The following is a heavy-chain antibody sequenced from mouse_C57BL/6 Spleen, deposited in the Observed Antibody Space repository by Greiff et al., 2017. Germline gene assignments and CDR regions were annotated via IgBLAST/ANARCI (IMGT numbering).Heavy chain of an antibody. CDR2: IYPSDGDT. CDR3: AIESRIDDWDFDD. Sequence: QVQLQQPGAELVRPGASVKLSCKASGYTFTDYYINWVKQRPGQGLEWIARIYPSDGDTNYNEKFKGKATLTADKSSSTAYMQLSSLTSEDSAVYDCAIESRIDDWDFDDWGKGTTVTVSA. J-gene: IGHJ1*03. CDR1: GYTFTDYY. V-gene: IGHV1-76*01. D-gene: IGHD5-2*01.